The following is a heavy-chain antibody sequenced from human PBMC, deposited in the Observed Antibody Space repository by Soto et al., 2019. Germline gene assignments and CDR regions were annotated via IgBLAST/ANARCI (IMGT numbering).Heavy chain of an antibody. D-gene: IGHD1-1*01. J-gene: IGHJ6*03. CDR1: GYSFTSYW. CDR2: IYPGDSDT. CDR3: ARHRIDGTTSIHPYYYYMDV. Sequence: PGESLKISCKGSGYSFTSYWIGWVRQMPGKGLEWMGIIYPGDSDTRYSPSFQGQVTISADKSISTAYLQWSSLKASDTAMYYCARHRIDGTTSIHPYYYYMDVWGKGTTVTVSS. V-gene: IGHV5-51*01.